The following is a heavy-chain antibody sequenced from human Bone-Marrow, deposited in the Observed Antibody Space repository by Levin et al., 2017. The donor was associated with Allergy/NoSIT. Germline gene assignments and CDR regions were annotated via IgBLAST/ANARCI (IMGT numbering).Heavy chain of an antibody. CDR1: GFTFSSYG. D-gene: IGHD2-21*01. J-gene: IGHJ5*02. CDR2: ISGSGTST. CDR3: AKAHCGGTSGETSGGLDP. V-gene: IGHV3-23*01. Sequence: PGGSLRLSCAASGFTFSSYGMSWVRQAPGKGLEWVSAISGSGTSTYYADSVKGRFTISRDNSKNTLSLQMNSLRAEDTAVYYCAKAHCGGTSGETSGGLDPWGQGTLVTVSS.